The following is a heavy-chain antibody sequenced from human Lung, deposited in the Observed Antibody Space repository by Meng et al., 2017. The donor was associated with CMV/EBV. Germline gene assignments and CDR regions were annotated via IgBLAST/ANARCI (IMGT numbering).Heavy chain of an antibody. J-gene: IGHJ4*02. CDR3: ARGVAESLGWEMGY. Sequence: EVQLVESGGGLVPPGWSVSFSCAVAGFTLRRYWMHWVRQAPGKGLEWVSRIDSDGRDITYADSVRGRFTISRDDAKNTLYLQMNSLRVEDTAVYYCARGVAESLGWEMGYWGQGTLVTVSS. CDR2: IDSDGRDI. V-gene: IGHV3-74*03. CDR1: GFTLRRYW. D-gene: IGHD1-26*01.